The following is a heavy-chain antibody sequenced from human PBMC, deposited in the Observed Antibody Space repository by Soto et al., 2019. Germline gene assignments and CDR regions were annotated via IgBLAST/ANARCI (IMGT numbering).Heavy chain of an antibody. V-gene: IGHV4-31*02. J-gene: IGHJ4*02. CDR1: GGSISSGGYY. Sequence: LCGGSISSGGYYWSWIRQHPGKGLEWIGYIYYSGSTYYNPSLKSRVTISVDTSKNQFSLKLSSVTAADTAVYYCARESVLRFLGHWGQGTLVTVSS. D-gene: IGHD3-3*01. CDR3: ARESVLRFLGH. CDR2: IYYSGST.